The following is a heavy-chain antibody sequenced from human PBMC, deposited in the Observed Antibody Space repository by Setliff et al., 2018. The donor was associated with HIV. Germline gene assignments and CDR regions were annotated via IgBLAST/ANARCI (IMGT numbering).Heavy chain of an antibody. CDR3: ARLGTSGWYSYFDY. Sequence: PSETLSLTCTVSDGSFSSDYWTWIRQTPGKGLEWIGYIYYSGSTRYNPSLTSRVTISVDTSKNHFSLKLTSVTAADTAVYYCARLGTSGWYSYFDYWGQGILVTVSS. V-gene: IGHV4-59*01. CDR2: IYYSGST. J-gene: IGHJ4*02. D-gene: IGHD6-19*01. CDR1: DGSFSSDY.